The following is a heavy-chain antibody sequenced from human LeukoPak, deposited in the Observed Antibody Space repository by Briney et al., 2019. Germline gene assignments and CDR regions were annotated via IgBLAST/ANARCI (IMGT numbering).Heavy chain of an antibody. Sequence: PGGSLRLSCAASGFTFSSYSMNWVRQAPGKGLEWVSYISSSSSTIYYADSVKGRFTISRDNAKNSLFLRMDSLRDDDTAVYYCARDGGSRGAYPPRWGQGTVVTVS. V-gene: IGHV3-48*02. J-gene: IGHJ4*02. CDR2: ISSSSSTI. D-gene: IGHD4-17*01. CDR1: GFTFSSYS. CDR3: ARDGGSRGAYPPR.